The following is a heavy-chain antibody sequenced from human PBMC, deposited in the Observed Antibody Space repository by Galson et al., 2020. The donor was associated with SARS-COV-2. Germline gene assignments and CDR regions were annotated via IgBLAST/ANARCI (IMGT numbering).Heavy chain of an antibody. CDR1: GFTVSSNY. Sequence: GSLRLSCAASGFTVSSNYMSWVRQAPGKGLEWVSVIYSGGSTYYADSVKGRFTISRDNSKNTLYLQMNSLRAEDTAVYYCARDKTVTWAFDIWGQGTMVTVSS. D-gene: IGHD4-4*01. CDR2: IYSGGST. V-gene: IGHV3-53*01. CDR3: ARDKTVTWAFDI. J-gene: IGHJ3*02.